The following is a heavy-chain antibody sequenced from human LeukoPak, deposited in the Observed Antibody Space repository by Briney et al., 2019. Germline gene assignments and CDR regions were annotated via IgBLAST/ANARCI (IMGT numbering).Heavy chain of an antibody. CDR3: AKERENYFEFDF. CDR2: ISGSADNT. Sequence: GGSLRLSCAASGFTFSKYGMSWVRQAPGKGPERVSAISGSADNTYYADSVKGRFTISRDNSRNILNSLRVEDTAIYYCAKERENYFEFDFWGQGTLVTVSS. V-gene: IGHV3-23*01. CDR1: GFTFSKYG. J-gene: IGHJ4*02. D-gene: IGHD1-7*01.